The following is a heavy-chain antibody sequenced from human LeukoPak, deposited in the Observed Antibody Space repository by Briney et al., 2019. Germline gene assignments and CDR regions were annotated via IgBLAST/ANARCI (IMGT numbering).Heavy chain of an antibody. CDR2: TNPNSGGT. CDR1: GYTFTGYD. V-gene: IGHV1-2*02. D-gene: IGHD5-18*01. CDR3: GSCLWLQL. J-gene: IGHJ4*02. Sequence: ASVKLSLKASGYTFTGYDMHWVGQGPAQGIEWKGWTNPNSGGTNNAQEFPGRVTMTRYTAITTAYMELSRLRCLDTAVYCCGSCLWLQLWGQGTLVTVSS.